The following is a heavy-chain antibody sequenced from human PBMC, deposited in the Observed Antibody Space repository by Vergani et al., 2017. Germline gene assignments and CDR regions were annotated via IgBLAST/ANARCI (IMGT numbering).Heavy chain of an antibody. D-gene: IGHD3-16*02. Sequence: EVQLLESGGGLVQPGGSLRLSCAASGFTFSSYSMNWVRQAPGKGLEWVSSISSSSSYIYYADSVKGRFTISRDNAKNSLYLQMNSLRAEDTAVYYCARVYYDYVWGSYPTPDYWGQGTLVTVSS. CDR2: ISSSSSYI. CDR1: GFTFSSYS. V-gene: IGHV3-21*01. CDR3: ARVYYDYVWGSYPTPDY. J-gene: IGHJ4*02.